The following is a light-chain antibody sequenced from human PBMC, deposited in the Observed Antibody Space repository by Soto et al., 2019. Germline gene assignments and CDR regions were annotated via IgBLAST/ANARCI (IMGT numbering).Light chain of an antibody. Sequence: QSVLTQPASVSGSPGQSITISCTGSSSDVGGFNLVSWYQQFPGKAPKLMIYEVTKRPSGVLNRFSGTKSGNTASLTISGLQAEDEADYYCCSYGGSKTAVVFGGGTKLTVL. CDR2: EVT. V-gene: IGLV2-23*02. CDR1: SSDVGGFNL. CDR3: CSYGGSKTAVV. J-gene: IGLJ2*01.